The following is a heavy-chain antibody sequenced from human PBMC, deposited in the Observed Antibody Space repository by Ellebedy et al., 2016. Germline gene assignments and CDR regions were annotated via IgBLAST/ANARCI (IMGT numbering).Heavy chain of an antibody. CDR2: IYHSGTT. CDR1: GASITTSSYS. D-gene: IGHD3-16*02. V-gene: IGHV4-39*01. Sequence: SETLSLTXTVSGASITTSSYSWAWIRQAPGRGLELIGYIYHSGTTYYNPSLNSRVTMSIDTSSNQFSLNLKSVPAADTAVYFCARLKLFRGVFGWFDRWGQGILVSVSS. J-gene: IGHJ5*02. CDR3: ARLKLFRGVFGWFDR.